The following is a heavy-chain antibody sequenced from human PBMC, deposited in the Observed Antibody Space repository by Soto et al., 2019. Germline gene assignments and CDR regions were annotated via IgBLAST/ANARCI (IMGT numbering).Heavy chain of an antibody. CDR2: ISSSGSTI. CDR3: ARDGSGESYDFWSGPTKDYYGMDV. D-gene: IGHD3-3*01. J-gene: IGHJ6*02. Sequence: PGGSLRLSCAASGFTFSDYYMSWIRQAPGKGLEWVSYISSSGSTIYYADSVKGRFTISRDNAKNSLYLQMNSLRAEDTAVYYCARDGSGESYDFWSGPTKDYYGMDVWGQGTTVTVSS. CDR1: GFTFSDYY. V-gene: IGHV3-11*01.